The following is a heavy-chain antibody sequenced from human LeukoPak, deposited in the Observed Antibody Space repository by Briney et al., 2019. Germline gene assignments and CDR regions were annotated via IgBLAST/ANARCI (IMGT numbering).Heavy chain of an antibody. D-gene: IGHD5-18*01. CDR1: GGSISSYS. V-gene: IGHV4-4*07. CDR2: IYTSGST. J-gene: IGHJ6*02. Sequence: SETLSLTCTVSGGSISSYSWSWIRQPAGKGLEWLGRIYTSGSTNYNPSLKSRVTMSVDTSKNQFSLKLSSVTAADTAVYYCARGGYSYYYYYGMDVWGQGTTVTVSS. CDR3: ARGGYSYYYYYGMDV.